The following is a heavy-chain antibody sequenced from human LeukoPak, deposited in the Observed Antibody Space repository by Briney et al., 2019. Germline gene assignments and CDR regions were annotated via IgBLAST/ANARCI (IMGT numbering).Heavy chain of an antibody. V-gene: IGHV1-69*04. D-gene: IGHD2-21*02. CDR2: IIPILGIA. CDR3: AWDGDCGGDCYGNPLDY. CDR1: GGTFSSYA. J-gene: IGHJ4*02. Sequence: ASVKVSCKASGGTFSSYAISWVRLAPGQGLEWMGRIIPILGIANYAQKFQGRVTITADKSTSTAYMELSSLRSEDTAVYYCAWDGDCGGDCYGNPLDYWGQGTLVTVSS.